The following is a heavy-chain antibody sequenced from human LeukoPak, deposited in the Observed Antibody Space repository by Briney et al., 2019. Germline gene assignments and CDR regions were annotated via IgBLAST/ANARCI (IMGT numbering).Heavy chain of an antibody. V-gene: IGHV3-23*01. D-gene: IGHD5-18*01. Sequence: GGSLRLSCAASGFTFSSYAMGWVRQAPGKGLEGVSSISGSGGSTYYADSVKGRFTISRDNSKNTLYLQMNSLRAEDTAVYYCPKAPPVTPFYFDCWGQGTLVTVSS. CDR1: GFTFSSYA. J-gene: IGHJ4*02. CDR2: ISGSGGST. CDR3: PKAPPVTPFYFDC.